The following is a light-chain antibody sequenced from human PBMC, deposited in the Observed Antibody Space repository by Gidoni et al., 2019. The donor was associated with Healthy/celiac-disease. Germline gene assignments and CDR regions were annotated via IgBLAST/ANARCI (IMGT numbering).Light chain of an antibody. CDR3: QQYYSTPPVT. Sequence: DIVMTQSPDSLAVSLGERATINCKSSQSVLYSSNNKNYLAWYQQKPGQPPKLLIYWASTRESGVHDRFSGSGSGTDFTLTISSLQAEDVAVYYCQQYYSTPPVTFGPGTKVDIK. V-gene: IGKV4-1*01. CDR2: WAS. J-gene: IGKJ3*01. CDR1: QSVLYSSNNKNY.